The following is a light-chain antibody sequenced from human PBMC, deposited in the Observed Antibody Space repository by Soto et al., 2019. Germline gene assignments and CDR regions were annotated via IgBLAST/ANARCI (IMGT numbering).Light chain of an antibody. CDR2: EVS. J-gene: IGLJ1*01. CDR1: SSDVGGYNF. V-gene: IGLV2-14*03. Sequence: QSVLTQPASVFGSPGQSITFSCTGTSSDVGGYNFVSWYQQHPGKAPNLMIYEVSSRPSGVSNRFSGSKSGNTASLTISGLQPEDEADYYCSSYTTSTTVVFGTGTKVTVL. CDR3: SSYTTSTTVV.